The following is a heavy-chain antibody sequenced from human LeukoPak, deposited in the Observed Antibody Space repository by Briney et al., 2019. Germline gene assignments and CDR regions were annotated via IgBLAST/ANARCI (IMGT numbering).Heavy chain of an antibody. CDR3: ARGCISTSCPNRNALDI. D-gene: IGHD2-2*01. V-gene: IGHV3-64*01. CDR2: ISNNGGST. CDR1: GFTFSSYA. J-gene: IGHJ3*02. Sequence: PGGSLRLSCAASGFTFSSYAMHWVRQAPGKGLEYVSAISNNGGSTYYASSVKGRFTISRDNFKNTLFLQMGSLRAEDMAVYYCARGCISTSCPNRNALDIWGQGTMVTVSS.